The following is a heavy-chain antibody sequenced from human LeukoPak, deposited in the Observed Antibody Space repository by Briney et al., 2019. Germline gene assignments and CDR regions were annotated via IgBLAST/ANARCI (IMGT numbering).Heavy chain of an antibody. D-gene: IGHD1-26*01. CDR1: GGSISSSNW. CDR2: IYHSGST. CDR3: ARGGSYPDL. V-gene: IGHV4-4*02. J-gene: IGHJ2*01. Sequence: AETLCLTCAVSGGSISSSNWWSWVRPAPGKGLEWIGEIYHSGSTNYNPSLKSRVTISVDNSKNQFSLKLSSVTAADTAVYYCARGGSYPDLWGGGTVDPVSS.